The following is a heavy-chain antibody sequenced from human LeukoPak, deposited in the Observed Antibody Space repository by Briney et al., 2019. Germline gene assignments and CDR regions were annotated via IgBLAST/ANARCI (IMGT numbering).Heavy chain of an antibody. D-gene: IGHD3-3*01. J-gene: IGHJ5*02. V-gene: IGHV1-69*01. CDR3: ASFSYYDFWSGYSWFDP. CDR2: IIPIFGTA. Sequence: GSSVKVSCKDPGGTFSSYAISWVRQAPGQGLEWMGEIIPIFGTANYAQKFQGRVTITADESTSTAYMELSSLRSEDTAVYYCASFSYYDFWSGYSWFDPWGQGTLVTVSS. CDR1: GGTFSSYA.